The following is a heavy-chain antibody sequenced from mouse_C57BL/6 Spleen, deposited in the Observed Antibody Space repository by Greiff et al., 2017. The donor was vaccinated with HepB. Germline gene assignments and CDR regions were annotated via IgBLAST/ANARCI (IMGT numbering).Heavy chain of an antibody. CDR1: GYAFSSSW. J-gene: IGHJ3*01. D-gene: IGHD2-4*01. V-gene: IGHV1-82*01. CDR3: ARGGSFYYDYDGWFAY. CDR2: IYPGDGDT. Sequence: QVQLQQSGPELVKPGASVKISCKASGYAFSSSWMNWVKQRPGKGLEWIGRIYPGDGDTNYNGKFKGKATLTADKSSSTAYMQLSSLTSEDSAVYFCARGGSFYYDYDGWFAYWGQGTLVTVSA.